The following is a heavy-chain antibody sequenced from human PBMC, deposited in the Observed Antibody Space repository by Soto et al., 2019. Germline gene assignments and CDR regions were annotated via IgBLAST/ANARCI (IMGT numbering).Heavy chain of an antibody. Sequence: PGGSLRLSCAASGFSVSNNYMHWVRQAPGKGLEWVSVIYSGGDTYHADSVKGRFTIARDNSKNTVYLQMNSLRTEDTAVYYCASNFCSERYFNSHTFDIWGQGTTVTVSS. V-gene: IGHV3-66*01. CDR2: IYSGGDT. CDR3: ASNFCSERYFNSHTFDI. D-gene: IGHD3-10*02. J-gene: IGHJ3*02. CDR1: GFSVSNNY.